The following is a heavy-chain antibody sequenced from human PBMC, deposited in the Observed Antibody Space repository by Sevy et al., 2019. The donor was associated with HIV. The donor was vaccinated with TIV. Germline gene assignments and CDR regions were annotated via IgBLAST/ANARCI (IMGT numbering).Heavy chain of an antibody. CDR1: GFTFSSYA. CDR2: ISYDESNK. J-gene: IGHJ4*02. Sequence: GGSLRLSCAASGFTFSSYAMHWVRQAPGKGLEWVAVISYDESNKYYADSVKGRFTISRDNSKNTVYLQMNSLRAEDTALYDCASPHYYDSSGYYYGIDYWGQGTLVTVSS. D-gene: IGHD3-22*01. CDR3: ASPHYYDSSGYYYGIDY. V-gene: IGHV3-30-3*01.